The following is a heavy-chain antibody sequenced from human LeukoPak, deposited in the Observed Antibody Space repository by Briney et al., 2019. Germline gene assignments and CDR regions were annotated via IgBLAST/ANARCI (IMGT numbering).Heavy chain of an antibody. V-gene: IGHV4-34*01. J-gene: IGHJ6*02. Sequence: PSETLSLTCTASGGSISSGYYWSWIRQPPGKGLEWIGEINHSGSTNYNPSLKSRVAISVDTSKNQFSLKLSSVTAADTAVYYCARGVPDLYSPDPYYYYYGMDVWGQGTTVTVSS. CDR2: INHSGST. CDR3: ARGVPDLYSPDPYYYYYGMDV. D-gene: IGHD2-2*02. CDR1: GGSISSGYY.